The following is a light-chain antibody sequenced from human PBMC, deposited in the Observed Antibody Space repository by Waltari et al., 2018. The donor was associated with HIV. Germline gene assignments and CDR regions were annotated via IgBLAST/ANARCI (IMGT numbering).Light chain of an antibody. CDR2: GAS. V-gene: IGKV3-20*01. Sequence: EIVLTQSPGTLSLSPGDRATLSCRASQSVSSTYLAWYQQKPGQAPRLLIYGASSRATGIPDRFSGSGSGTDFTLTISRLEPEDFAVYYCQQYGSSPQTFGQGTEVEIK. CDR1: QSVSSTY. CDR3: QQYGSSPQT. J-gene: IGKJ1*01.